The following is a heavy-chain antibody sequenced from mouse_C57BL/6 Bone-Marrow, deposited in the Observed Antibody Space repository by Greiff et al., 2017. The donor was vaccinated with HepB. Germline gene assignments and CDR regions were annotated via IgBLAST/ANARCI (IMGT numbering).Heavy chain of an antibody. D-gene: IGHD1-1*01. CDR3: ARDYYYGSSHYYAMDY. J-gene: IGHJ4*01. CDR1: GFTFSDFY. Sequence: EVKVVESGGGLVQSGRSLRLSCATSGFTFSDFYMEWVRQAPGKGLEWIAASRNKANDYTTEYSASVKGRFIVSRDTSQSILYLQMNALRAEDTAIYYCARDYYYGSSHYYAMDYWGQGTSVTVSS. V-gene: IGHV7-1*01. CDR2: SRNKANDYTT.